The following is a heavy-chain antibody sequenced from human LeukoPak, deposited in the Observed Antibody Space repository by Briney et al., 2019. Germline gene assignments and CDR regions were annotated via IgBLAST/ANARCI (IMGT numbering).Heavy chain of an antibody. V-gene: IGHV3-23*01. Sequence: GGSLRLSCAASGFTFSSYAMSWVRQAPGKGLEWVSAISGSGGNTYYADSVKGRFTMSRDNSKNTLYLQMNSLRAEDTAVYYCAKDRAVTGLVGATPYYYYYYGMDVWGQGTTVTVSS. J-gene: IGHJ6*02. CDR2: ISGSGGNT. CDR3: AKDRAVTGLVGATPYYYYYYGMDV. CDR1: GFTFSSYA. D-gene: IGHD1-26*01.